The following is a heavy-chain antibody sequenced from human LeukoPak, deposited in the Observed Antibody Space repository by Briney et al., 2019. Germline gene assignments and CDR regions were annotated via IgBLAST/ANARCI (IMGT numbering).Heavy chain of an antibody. D-gene: IGHD1-26*01. CDR3: ARHRGESYYDAFDV. J-gene: IGHJ3*01. CDR1: AGSISSYY. V-gene: IGHV4-59*08. Sequence: SETLSLTCNVSAGSISSYYWNWIRQPPGKGLEWIGYIYYSGTSNYNPSLKSRITISVDTSKNQFSLKLSSVTAADTAVYYCARHRGESYYDAFDVWGQGTVVTVSS. CDR2: IYYSGTS.